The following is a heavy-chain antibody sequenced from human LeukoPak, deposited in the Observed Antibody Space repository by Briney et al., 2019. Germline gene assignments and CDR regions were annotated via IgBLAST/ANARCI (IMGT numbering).Heavy chain of an antibody. D-gene: IGHD3-3*01. CDR1: GFTFSSYT. Sequence: PGGSLRLSCAASGFTFSSYTMNWVRQATGKGREWVSYISSSSSTIYYADSVKGRFTISRDNAKNSPYLEMTSLRAEDTAVYYCARSVKRYRWSGYYYFDYWGQGTLVTVSS. CDR3: ARSVKRYRWSGYYYFDY. V-gene: IGHV3-48*01. CDR2: ISSSSSTI. J-gene: IGHJ4*02.